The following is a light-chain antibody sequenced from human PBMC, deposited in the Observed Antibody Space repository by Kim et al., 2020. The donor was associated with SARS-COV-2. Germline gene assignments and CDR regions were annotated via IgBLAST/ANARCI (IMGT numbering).Light chain of an antibody. J-gene: IGLJ3*02. CDR2: GVN. CDR1: SSDIGTYDY. CDR3: ISYTTTTTWV. Sequence: QSALTQPASVSGSPGQSISISCTGTSSDIGTYDYVSWYQQHPGKAPKLIVFGVNERPSGASNRFSGSKSGNTASLTISGLQAGDKADYYCISYTTTTTWVFGGGTQLTVL. V-gene: IGLV2-14*03.